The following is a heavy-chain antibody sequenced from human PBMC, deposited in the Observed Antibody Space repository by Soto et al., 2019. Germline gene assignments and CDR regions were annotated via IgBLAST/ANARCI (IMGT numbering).Heavy chain of an antibody. CDR1: GYSFTSYW. D-gene: IGHD3-10*01. V-gene: IGHV5-10-1*01. CDR3: ARHRRNYYGSGSYGWFDP. J-gene: IGHJ5*02. Sequence: GESLKISCKGSGYSFTSYWISWVRQMPGKGLAWRGRIDPSDSYTNDSPSFQGHVTISADKSISTAYLQWSSLKASDTAMYYCARHRRNYYGSGSYGWFDPWGQGTLVTVSS. CDR2: IDPSDSYT.